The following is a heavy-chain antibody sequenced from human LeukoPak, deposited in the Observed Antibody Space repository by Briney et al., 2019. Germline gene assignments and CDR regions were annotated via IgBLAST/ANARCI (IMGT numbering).Heavy chain of an antibody. CDR3: AKLLGEEY. V-gene: IGHV4-59*01. J-gene: IGHJ4*02. CDR1: GASPSRYF. D-gene: IGHD6-6*01. Sequence: SETLSLTCTVSGASPSRYFWSWIRQSPEKGLGWIAYVYHSGSSSSNPSLPSRVTISQDTSRNQVSLKMTSATAADTAVYYCAKLLGEEYWGQGTQVVVSS. CDR2: VYHSGSS.